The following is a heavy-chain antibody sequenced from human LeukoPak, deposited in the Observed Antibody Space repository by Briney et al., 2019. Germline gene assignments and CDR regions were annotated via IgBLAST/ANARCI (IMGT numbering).Heavy chain of an antibody. CDR2: IIPIFHTA. J-gene: IGHJ3*02. CDR1: GGTFTNYG. Sequence: SVKVSCKASGGTFTNYGISWVRQAPGQGLEWIGGIIPIFHTANYAQRFQGRVTITAGESTSTAYMDLSSLRSDDTAVYYCARDKRKLRYFPFDIWGQGTMVTVSS. D-gene: IGHD3-9*01. CDR3: ARDKRKLRYFPFDI. V-gene: IGHV1-69*13.